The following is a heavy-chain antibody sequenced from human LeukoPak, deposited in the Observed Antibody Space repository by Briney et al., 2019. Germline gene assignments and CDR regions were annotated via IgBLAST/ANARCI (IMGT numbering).Heavy chain of an antibody. J-gene: IGHJ4*02. CDR1: GYTFTSYA. Sequence: ASVKVSCKASGYTFTSYAMHWVRQAPGQRLEWMGWINAGNGNTKYSQKFQGRVTITRDASASTAYMELSSLRSEDTAVYSCARGVATNRYYFDYWGQGTLVTVSS. CDR3: ARGVATNRYYFDY. D-gene: IGHD5-12*01. V-gene: IGHV1-3*01. CDR2: INAGNGNT.